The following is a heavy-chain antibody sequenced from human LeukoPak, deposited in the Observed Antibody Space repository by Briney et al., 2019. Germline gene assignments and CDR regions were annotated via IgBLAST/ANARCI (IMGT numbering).Heavy chain of an antibody. CDR2: INHSGST. V-gene: IGHV4-34*01. CDR1: GGSFSGYS. J-gene: IGHJ4*02. D-gene: IGHD3-3*01. Sequence: PSETLSLTCDVYGGSFSGYSWNWIRQTPGKGLEWIGEINHSGSTNYNPSLKSRVTISVDTSKNQFSLSLDSVTAADTAVYYCARGLASGYPPIPFDYWGQGTLVTVSS. CDR3: ARGLASGYPPIPFDY.